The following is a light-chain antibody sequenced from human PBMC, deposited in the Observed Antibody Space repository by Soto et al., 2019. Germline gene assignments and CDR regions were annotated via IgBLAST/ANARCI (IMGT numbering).Light chain of an antibody. Sequence: QSALTQPASVSGSPGQSITISCTGTSSDVGGYNYVSWYQQHPGKAPKLMIYDVSNRPSGVSNRFSGSKSGNTASVTISVLQAEDEADYYVSSYTSSWVFGGGTMMTVL. CDR2: DVS. CDR1: SSDVGGYNY. V-gene: IGLV2-14*01. J-gene: IGLJ3*02. CDR3: SSYTSSWV.